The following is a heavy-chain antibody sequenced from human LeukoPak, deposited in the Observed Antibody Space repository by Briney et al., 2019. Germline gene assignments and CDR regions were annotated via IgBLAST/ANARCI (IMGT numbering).Heavy chain of an antibody. V-gene: IGHV1-46*01. J-gene: IGHJ4*02. CDR2: IIRSDGTT. CDR1: GYSFTTYY. Sequence: ASVKVSFKTSGYSFTTYYIHWVRQAPGQGLELMGVIIRSDGTTTYAQNFQGRVTMTRDMSTSTVYMELSSLGSEDTAVYYCARSGSYYGGRFEYWGQGTLVTVSS. CDR3: ARSGSYYGGRFEY. D-gene: IGHD1-26*01.